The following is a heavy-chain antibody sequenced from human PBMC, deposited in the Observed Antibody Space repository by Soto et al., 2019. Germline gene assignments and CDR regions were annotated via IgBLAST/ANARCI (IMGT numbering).Heavy chain of an antibody. CDR1: GFTFSDYY. Sequence: QVQLVESGGGLVKPGGSLRLSCAASGFTFSDYYMSWIRQAPGKGLEWVSYISSSSSYTNYADSVKGRFTISRDNAKNSXXLQMNSLRAEDTAVYYCAREGRDIVVVPASDGMDVWGQGTTVTVSS. CDR2: ISSSSSYT. J-gene: IGHJ6*02. D-gene: IGHD2-2*01. CDR3: AREGRDIVVVPASDGMDV. V-gene: IGHV3-11*05.